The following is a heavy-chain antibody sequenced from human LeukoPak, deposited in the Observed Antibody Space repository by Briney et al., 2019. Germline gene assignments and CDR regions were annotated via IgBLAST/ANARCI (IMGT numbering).Heavy chain of an antibody. CDR1: GYTFTSYG. Sequence: ASVKVSCKASGYTFTSYGISWVRQAPGQGLEWMGWISAYNGNTNYAQKLQGRVTMTTDTSTSTAYMELRSLRSDDTAVYYCARDSRGYSHGSYYYYYMDVWGKGTTVTISS. J-gene: IGHJ6*03. CDR2: ISAYNGNT. V-gene: IGHV1-18*01. D-gene: IGHD5-18*01. CDR3: ARDSRGYSHGSYYYYYMDV.